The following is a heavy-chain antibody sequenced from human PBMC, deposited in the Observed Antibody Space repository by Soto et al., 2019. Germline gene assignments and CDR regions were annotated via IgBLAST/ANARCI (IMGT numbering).Heavy chain of an antibody. Sequence: GASVKVPCKVSGYTLTELSMHWVRQAPGKGLEWMGGFDPEDGETIYAQKFQGRVTMTEDTSTDTAYMELSSLRSEDTAVHYCATAYDSGSYYEGFDIWGQGTMVTVSS. D-gene: IGHD1-26*01. CDR3: ATAYDSGSYYEGFDI. J-gene: IGHJ3*02. CDR2: FDPEDGET. CDR1: GYTLTELS. V-gene: IGHV1-24*01.